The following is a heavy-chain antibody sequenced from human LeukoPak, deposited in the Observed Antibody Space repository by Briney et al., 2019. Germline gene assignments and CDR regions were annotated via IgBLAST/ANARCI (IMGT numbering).Heavy chain of an antibody. Sequence: PGGSLRLSCAASGFTFGSYGMHWVRRAPGKGLEWVAFIRYDGSNKYYADSVKGRFTISRDNSKNTLYLQMNSLRAEDTAVYYCAKETPTTVTSPFQHWGQGTLVTVSS. V-gene: IGHV3-30*02. J-gene: IGHJ1*01. D-gene: IGHD4-17*01. CDR1: GFTFGSYG. CDR2: IRYDGSNK. CDR3: AKETPTTVTSPFQH.